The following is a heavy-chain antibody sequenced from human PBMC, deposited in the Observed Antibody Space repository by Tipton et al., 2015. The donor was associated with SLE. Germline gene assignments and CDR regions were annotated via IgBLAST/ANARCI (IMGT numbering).Heavy chain of an antibody. V-gene: IGHV3-30*02. J-gene: IGHJ4*02. CDR1: GSTFSSYG. D-gene: IGHD6-19*01. Sequence: SLRFSCAASGSTFSSYGMHWVRQAPGKGLEWVAFIRYDGSNKYYADSVKGRFTISRDNSKNTLYLQMNSLRAEDTAVYYCAKGSSSGWYYFDYWGQGTLVTVSS. CDR2: IRYDGSNK. CDR3: AKGSSSGWYYFDY.